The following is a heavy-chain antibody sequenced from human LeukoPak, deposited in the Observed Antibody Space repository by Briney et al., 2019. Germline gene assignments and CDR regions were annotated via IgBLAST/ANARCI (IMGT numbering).Heavy chain of an antibody. J-gene: IGHJ5*02. Sequence: PSETLSLTCTVSGGSVTIGRYYWSWIRQPPGKALEWLGCIYYSGNTDYNPSLKSRVTISVDTSKNQFSLSLNSVTAADTAVYFYARVYYYSSYWFDPWGQGTLVTVSS. V-gene: IGHV4-61*01. CDR1: GGSVTIGRYY. D-gene: IGHD3-10*01. CDR2: IYYSGNT. CDR3: ARVYYYSSYWFDP.